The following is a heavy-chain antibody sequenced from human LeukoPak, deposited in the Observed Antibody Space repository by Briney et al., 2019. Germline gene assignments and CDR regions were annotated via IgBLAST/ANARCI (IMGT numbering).Heavy chain of an antibody. CDR2: ISWNSGSI. D-gene: IGHD5-18*01. Sequence: GRSLRLSCAASGFTFDDYAVHWVRQAPGKGLEWVSGISWNSGSIGYADSVKGRFTISRDNAKNSLYLQMNSLRAEDTALYYCAKADTAMVIGGYYFDYWGQGTLVTVSS. V-gene: IGHV3-9*01. J-gene: IGHJ4*02. CDR1: GFTFDDYA. CDR3: AKADTAMVIGGYYFDY.